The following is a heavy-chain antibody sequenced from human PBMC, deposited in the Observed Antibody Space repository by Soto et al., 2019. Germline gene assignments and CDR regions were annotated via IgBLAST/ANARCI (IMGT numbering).Heavy chain of an antibody. CDR2: IIAHNHNT. J-gene: IGHJ4*02. CDR1: GYTFTSYG. D-gene: IGHD4-17*01. V-gene: IGHV1-18*01. Sequence: QAHLVQSGAEVKKPGASVKVSCKGSGYTFTSYGISWVRQAPGQGLEWMGWIIAHNHNTNYALKLQGRVTVTTATDTRTAYMELRSLRSDGQAVYYCARGRYGDYWGQGTLVTAYS. CDR3: ARGRYGDY.